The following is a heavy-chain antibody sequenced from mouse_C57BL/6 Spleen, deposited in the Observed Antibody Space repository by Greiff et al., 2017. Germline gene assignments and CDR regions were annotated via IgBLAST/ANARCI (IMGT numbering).Heavy chain of an antibody. CDR2: INPNYGTT. CDR3: ARDETTVVPFDY. Sequence: VQLQQSGPELVKPGASVKISCKASGYSFTDYNMTWVKQSTGKSLEWIGVINPNYGTTSNNQKFKGKATLTVDQASRTAYMQLNSLTSEDSAVYYYARDETTVVPFDYWGQGTTLTVSS. CDR1: GYSFTDYN. D-gene: IGHD1-1*01. J-gene: IGHJ2*01. V-gene: IGHV1-39*01.